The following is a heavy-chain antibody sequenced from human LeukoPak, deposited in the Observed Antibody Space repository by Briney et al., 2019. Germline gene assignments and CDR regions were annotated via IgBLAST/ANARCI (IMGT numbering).Heavy chain of an antibody. CDR1: GGTFSSYA. J-gene: IGHJ1*01. D-gene: IGHD6-19*01. V-gene: IGHV1-69*05. Sequence: ASVKVSCKASGGTFSSYAISWVRQARGQGLEWMGRIIPIFGTANYAQKFQGRVTITTDESTSTAYMELSSLRSEDTAVYYCARESSGWYGDGDWGQGTLVTVSS. CDR3: ARESSGWYGDGD. CDR2: IIPIFGTA.